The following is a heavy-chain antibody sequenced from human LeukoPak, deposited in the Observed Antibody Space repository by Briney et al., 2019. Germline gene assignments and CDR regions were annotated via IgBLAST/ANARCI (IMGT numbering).Heavy chain of an antibody. Sequence: SQTLSLTCANSGDTVSSNSAAWNWIRQSPSRGLEWLGRIYYRSRWYNDYALSVKSRITINPDTSRNQFSLQLNSVTPEDTAVYYCARAQRDGNNRWSDPWGQGTLVSVSS. CDR2: IYYRSRWYN. CDR1: GDTVSSNSAA. D-gene: IGHD5-24*01. J-gene: IGHJ5*02. V-gene: IGHV6-1*01. CDR3: ARAQRDGNNRWSDP.